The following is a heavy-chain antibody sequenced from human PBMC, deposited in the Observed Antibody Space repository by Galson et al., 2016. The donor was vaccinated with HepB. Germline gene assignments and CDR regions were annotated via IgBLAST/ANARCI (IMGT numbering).Heavy chain of an antibody. Sequence: SLRLSCAASGLTFSSYAMNWVRQAPGEGLEWASSLSGSGGSTYYADPVKGRFTISRDNSKNRLYLQMNSLRAEDTAIYYCAKDVSYSDYGPYHYFYGLDVWGKGTTVTVSS. CDR3: AKDVSYSDYGPYHYFYGLDV. V-gene: IGHV3-23*01. CDR2: LSGSGGST. J-gene: IGHJ6*04. D-gene: IGHD4-17*01. CDR1: GLTFSSYA.